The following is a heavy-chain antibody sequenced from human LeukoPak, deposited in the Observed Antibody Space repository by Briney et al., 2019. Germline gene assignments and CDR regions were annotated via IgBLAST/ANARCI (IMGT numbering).Heavy chain of an antibody. CDR1: GGTFSSYA. CDR3: ARWHCSSTSCERLVNPSPLTV. D-gene: IGHD2-2*01. V-gene: IGHV1-69*04. CDR2: IIPILGIA. Sequence: SVKVSCKASGGTFSSYAISWVRQAPGQGLEWMGRIIPILGIANYAQKFQGRVTITADKSTSTAYMELSSLRSEDTAVYYCARWHCSSTSCERLVNPSPLTVWGQGTLVTVSS. J-gene: IGHJ4*02.